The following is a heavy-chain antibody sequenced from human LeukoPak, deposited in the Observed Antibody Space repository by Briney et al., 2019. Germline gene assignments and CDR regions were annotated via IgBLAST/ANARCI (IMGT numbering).Heavy chain of an antibody. D-gene: IGHD2-8*01. CDR3: AKQYCTNGVCYPFDY. CDR2: ISGDGGSI. Sequence: GGSLRLSCAASGFTFDDYAMHWVRQAPGKGLEWVSLISGDGGSIYYADSVKGRFTISRDNSKNSLYLQMNSLRTEDTALYYCAKQYCTNGVCYPFDYWGQGTLVTVSS. J-gene: IGHJ4*02. CDR1: GFTFDDYA. V-gene: IGHV3-43*02.